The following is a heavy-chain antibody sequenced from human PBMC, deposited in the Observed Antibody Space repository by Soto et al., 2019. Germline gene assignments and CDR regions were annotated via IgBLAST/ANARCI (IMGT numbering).Heavy chain of an antibody. Sequence: SETLSLTCTVSGVSISSRDDCWSCIRQHPGKGLEWIGYIYYSGSTYYNPSLKSRVTISVDTSKNQFSLKLSSVTAADTAVYYCARTREENPWFDPWGQGTLVTVSS. J-gene: IGHJ5*02. CDR3: ARTREENPWFDP. V-gene: IGHV4-31*03. CDR1: GVSISSRDDC. D-gene: IGHD2-2*01. CDR2: IYYSGST.